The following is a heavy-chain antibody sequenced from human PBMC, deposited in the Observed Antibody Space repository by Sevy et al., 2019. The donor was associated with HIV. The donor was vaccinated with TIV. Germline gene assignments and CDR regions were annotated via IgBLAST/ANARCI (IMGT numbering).Heavy chain of an antibody. CDR2: IYYSGST. Sequence: SETLSLTCTVSGGSISSSSYYWGWIRQPPGKGLEWIGSIYYSGSTCYNPSLKSRVTISVDTSKNQFSLKLSSVTAADTAVYYCARRRGLYYFDYWGQGTLVTVSS. V-gene: IGHV4-39*01. CDR3: ARRRGLYYFDY. CDR1: GGSISSSSYY. J-gene: IGHJ4*02. D-gene: IGHD3-10*01.